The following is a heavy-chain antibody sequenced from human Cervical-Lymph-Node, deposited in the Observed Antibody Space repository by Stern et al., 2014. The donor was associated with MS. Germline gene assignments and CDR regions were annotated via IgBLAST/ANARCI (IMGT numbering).Heavy chain of an antibody. V-gene: IGHV3-21*01. J-gene: IGHJ4*02. CDR3: ARENDDFWQFDY. D-gene: IGHD2-21*02. CDR2: ISSSSSYI. Sequence: EVQLVESGGGLVKPGGSLRLSCAASGFTFSSYTMNWVRQAPGKGLEWVSSISSSSSYIYYADSVKGRFTISRDNAKNSLYLQMNSLRDEDTAVYFCARENDDFWQFDYWGQGTLVTVSS. CDR1: GFTFSSYT.